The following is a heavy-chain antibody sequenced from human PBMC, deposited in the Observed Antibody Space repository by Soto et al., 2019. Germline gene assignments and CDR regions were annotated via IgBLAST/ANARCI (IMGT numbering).Heavy chain of an antibody. CDR2: ISYDGSNK. J-gene: IGHJ6*02. Sequence: GSLRLSCAASGFTFSSYGMHWVRQAPGKGLEWVAVISYDGSNKYYADSVKGRFTISRDNSKNTLYLQMNSLRAEDTAVYYCAKDLDGYCSSTSCYGASYYYGMDVWGQGTTVTVSS. D-gene: IGHD2-2*01. CDR3: AKDLDGYCSSTSCYGASYYYGMDV. V-gene: IGHV3-30*18. CDR1: GFTFSSYG.